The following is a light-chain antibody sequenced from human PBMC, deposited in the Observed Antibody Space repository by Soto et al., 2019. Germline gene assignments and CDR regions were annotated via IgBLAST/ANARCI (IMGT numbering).Light chain of an antibody. CDR3: QQSYNIPFT. Sequence: DIQMTQSPSSLSGSIGNRLTITCRASQIINSYLNWYQQKPGKAPNLLIYAASSLQSGVPPRFSGSGSGTGFTLTISSLQPEDFATYYCQQSYNIPFTFGPGTKVDIK. V-gene: IGKV1-39*01. J-gene: IGKJ3*01. CDR2: AAS. CDR1: QIINSY.